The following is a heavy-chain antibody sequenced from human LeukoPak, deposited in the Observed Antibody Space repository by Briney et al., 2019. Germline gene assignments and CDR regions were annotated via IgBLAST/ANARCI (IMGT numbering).Heavy chain of an antibody. CDR2: INPNSGGT. J-gene: IGHJ4*02. Sequence: GASVKVSCKASGYTFTGYYMHWVRQAPGQGVEWMGWINPNSGGTNYAQKFQGRVTMTRDTSISTAYMELSRLRSDDTAVYYCARDDSSGYYEGLSDYWGQGTLVTVSS. D-gene: IGHD3-22*01. CDR3: ARDDSSGYYEGLSDY. V-gene: IGHV1-2*02. CDR1: GYTFTGYY.